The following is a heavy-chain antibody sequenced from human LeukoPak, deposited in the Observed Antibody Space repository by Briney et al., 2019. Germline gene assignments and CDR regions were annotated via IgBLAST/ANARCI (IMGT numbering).Heavy chain of an antibody. CDR3: ARRRGLTLRALDY. CDR1: GASISSGNYY. CDR2: IYYSGDT. J-gene: IGHJ4*02. V-gene: IGHV4-39*07. D-gene: IGHD1-26*01. Sequence: SETLSLTCTVSGASISSGNYYWGWIRQPPGKGLEWLGSIYYSGDTYNNPSLKSRVTISVDTSKNQFSLKLSSVTAADTAVYYCARRRGLTLRALDYWGQGTLVTVSS.